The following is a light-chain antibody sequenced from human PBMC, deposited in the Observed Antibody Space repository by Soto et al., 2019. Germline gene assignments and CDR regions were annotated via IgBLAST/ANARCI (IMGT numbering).Light chain of an antibody. CDR3: QQYNLWPLT. CDR1: QSVGSN. J-gene: IGKJ4*01. V-gene: IGKV3-15*01. CDR2: GAS. Sequence: EIVMTHYPATLSVSRLDRFTLXYKASQSVGSNLAWYQQKPGQAPRLLIYGASTRATGFPARFSGSGSGTEFTLTISSLQSEDFAVYYCQQYNLWPLTFGGGTKVDIK.